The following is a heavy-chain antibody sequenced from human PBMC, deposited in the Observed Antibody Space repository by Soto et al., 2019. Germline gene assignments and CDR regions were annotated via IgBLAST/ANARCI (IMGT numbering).Heavy chain of an antibody. Sequence: ASVKVCCKASGDTFTSYYRHWLRHAPRQGLEWMGIINPSGGSTSYAQKFQGRVTMTRDPSTSTVYMELSSLRSEDTAVYYCARESGEEAVAGPTKFDYWGQGTLVTVSS. D-gene: IGHD6-19*01. CDR3: ARESGEEAVAGPTKFDY. J-gene: IGHJ4*02. CDR2: INPSGGST. CDR1: GDTFTSYY. V-gene: IGHV1-46*01.